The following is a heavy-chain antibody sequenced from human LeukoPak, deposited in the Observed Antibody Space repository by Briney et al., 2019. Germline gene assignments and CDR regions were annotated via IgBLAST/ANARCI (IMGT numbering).Heavy chain of an antibody. CDR3: ARALIGPDY. J-gene: IGHJ4*02. V-gene: IGHV3-74*01. Sequence: PGGSLRLSCAATGFVFSTHWMHWVRQAPGQGLVWVSRINNDGGDTTYADSVTGRFTISRDNAKNLMYLQMNSLRAEDTAVYSCARALIGPDYWGQGPLVPVSS. D-gene: IGHD3-16*02. CDR1: GFVFSTHW. CDR2: INNDGGDT.